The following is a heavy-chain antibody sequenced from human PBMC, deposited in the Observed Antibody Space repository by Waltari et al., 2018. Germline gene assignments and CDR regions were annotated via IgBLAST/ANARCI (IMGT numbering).Heavy chain of an antibody. CDR3: ARSSVGATTGAVGYFDY. D-gene: IGHD1-26*01. J-gene: IGHJ4*02. Sequence: QVQLVQSGAEVKKPGSSVKVSCKASGATFSSYAIRWVRQAPGQGLEWMGRIIPILGIANYAQKFQGRVTITADKSTSTAYMELSSLRSEDTAVYYCARSSVGATTGAVGYFDYWGQGTLVTVSS. V-gene: IGHV1-69*09. CDR1: GATFSSYA. CDR2: IIPILGIA.